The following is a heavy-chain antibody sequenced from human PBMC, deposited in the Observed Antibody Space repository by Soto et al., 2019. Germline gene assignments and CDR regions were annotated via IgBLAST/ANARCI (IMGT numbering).Heavy chain of an antibody. CDR3: ARSYVTSRPIDF. D-gene: IGHD3-10*02. Sequence: QVHLVQSGAEVRKPGASVKVSCKASGYSLTSYYMHWVRQAPGQGLEWMGITNPSDGSTNHAQKFQGRVIMTSATSTSTVYMEMSSLISEDTAMYYCARSYVTSRPIDFWGQGTLVTVSS. J-gene: IGHJ4*02. CDR2: TNPSDGST. CDR1: GYSLTSYY. V-gene: IGHV1-46*01.